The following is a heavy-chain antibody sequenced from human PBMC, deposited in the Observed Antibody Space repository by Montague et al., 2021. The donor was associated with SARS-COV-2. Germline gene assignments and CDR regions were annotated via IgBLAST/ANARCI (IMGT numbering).Heavy chain of an antibody. V-gene: IGHV4-30-2*04. D-gene: IGHD3-10*01. J-gene: IGHJ5*01. Sequence: HSGSTYYNPSLKSRVTISVATSKNQFSLKLSSVTAADTAVYYCARVCYDYCSGRYQRWSDTWVQGTLVTVSS. CDR3: ARVCYDYCSGRYQRWSDT. CDR2: HSGST.